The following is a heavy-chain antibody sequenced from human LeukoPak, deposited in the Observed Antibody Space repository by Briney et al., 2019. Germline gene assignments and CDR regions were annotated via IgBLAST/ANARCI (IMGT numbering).Heavy chain of an antibody. V-gene: IGHV4-30-2*01. CDR2: IYHSGST. J-gene: IGHJ2*01. Sequence: SQTLSLTCAVSGGSISSGGYSWSWIRQPPGKGLEWIGYIYHSGSTYYNPSLKSRVTISVDRSKNQFSLKLSSVTAADTAVYYCARADPFFDLWGRGTLVTVSS. CDR1: GGSISSGGYS. CDR3: ARADPFFDL.